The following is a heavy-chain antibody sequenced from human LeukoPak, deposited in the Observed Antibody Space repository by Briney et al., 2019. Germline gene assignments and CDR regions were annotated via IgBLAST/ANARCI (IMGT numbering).Heavy chain of an antibody. D-gene: IGHD6-25*01. V-gene: IGHV4-30-4*01. CDR1: GGSISSGDYY. CDR3: ARGYSSGKLDPHYYYGMDV. J-gene: IGHJ6*02. Sequence: PSETLSLTCTVSGGSISSGDYYWSWIRQPPGKGLEWIGYIYYSGSTYYNPSLKSRVTISVDRSKNQFSLKLSSVTAADTAVYYCARGYSSGKLDPHYYYGMDVWGQGTTVTVSS. CDR2: IYYSGST.